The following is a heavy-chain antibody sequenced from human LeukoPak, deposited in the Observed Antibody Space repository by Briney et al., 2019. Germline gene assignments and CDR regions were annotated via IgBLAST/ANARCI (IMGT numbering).Heavy chain of an antibody. D-gene: IGHD1-26*01. Sequence: SQTLSLTCAISGDSVSSNSAAWNWIRQSPSRGLEWLGRTYYRSKWYNDYAVSVKSRITINPDTSKNQFSLQLNSVTPEDTAVYYCAREVSLQNRASIVGASINWFDPWGQGTLVTVSS. V-gene: IGHV6-1*01. CDR2: TYYRSKWYN. CDR3: AREVSLQNRASIVGASINWFDP. J-gene: IGHJ5*02. CDR1: GDSVSSNSAA.